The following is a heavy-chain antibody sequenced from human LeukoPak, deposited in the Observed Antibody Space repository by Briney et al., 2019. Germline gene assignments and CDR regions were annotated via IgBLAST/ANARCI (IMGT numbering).Heavy chain of an antibody. CDR2: TYYRSKWYN. V-gene: IGHV6-1*01. J-gene: IGHJ4*02. D-gene: IGHD3-9*01. Sequence: SQTLSLTCAISGDSVSSNSAAWNWIRQSPSRGLEWLGRTYYRSKWYNDYAVSVKSRITINPDTSKNQFSLKLSSVTAADTAVYYCARGPTLDYDILTGYSDGDYWGQGTLVTVSS. CDR1: GDSVSSNSAA. CDR3: ARGPTLDYDILTGYSDGDY.